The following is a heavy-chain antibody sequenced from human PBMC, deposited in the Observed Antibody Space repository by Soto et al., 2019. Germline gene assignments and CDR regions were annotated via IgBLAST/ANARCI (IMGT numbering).Heavy chain of an antibody. CDR1: GFTFRSCA. CDR3: AIGRSYYYYYGVAF. CDR2: IIDSGAST. J-gene: IGHJ6*02. Sequence: RGSLRLSCAASGFTFRSCAMGWVRQAPGKGLEWVSDIIDSGASTYYADSVKGRFTISRDNSKSTLYLQMNSLRAEDTALYYCAIGRSYYYYYGVAFWGQGTTVTVSS. V-gene: IGHV3-23*01.